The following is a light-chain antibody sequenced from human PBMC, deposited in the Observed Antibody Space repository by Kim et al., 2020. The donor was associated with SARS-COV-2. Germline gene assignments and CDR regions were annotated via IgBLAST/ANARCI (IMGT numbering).Light chain of an antibody. V-gene: IGLV2-8*01. CDR2: EVS. CDR3: CSYAGSYNLV. CDR1: SSDVGRYND. J-gene: IGLJ2*01. Sequence: GQSVTISGTGTSSDVGRYNDVSWYQQHPGKAPKLIIYEVSKRPSGVPDRFSGSKSGNTASLTVSGLQGEDEADYYCCSYAGSYNLVFGGGTQLTVL.